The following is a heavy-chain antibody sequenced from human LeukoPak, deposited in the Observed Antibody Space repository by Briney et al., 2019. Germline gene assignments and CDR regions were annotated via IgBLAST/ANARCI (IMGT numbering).Heavy chain of an antibody. D-gene: IGHD3-22*01. Sequence: GGSLRLSCAASGFTFSSYEMNWVRQAPGKGLEWVSYISSSGSTIYYADSVKGRFTISRDNAKNSLYLQMNSLRAEDTAVYYCARADPYYYDRSGYYSTPNWFDPWGQGTLVTVSS. CDR1: GFTFSSYE. J-gene: IGHJ5*02. CDR3: ARADPYYYDRSGYYSTPNWFDP. CDR2: ISSSGSTI. V-gene: IGHV3-48*03.